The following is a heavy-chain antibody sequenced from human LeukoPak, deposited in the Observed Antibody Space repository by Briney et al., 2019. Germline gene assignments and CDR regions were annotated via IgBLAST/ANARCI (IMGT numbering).Heavy chain of an antibody. V-gene: IGHV3-53*01. J-gene: IGHJ4*02. D-gene: IGHD6-13*01. Sequence: GGSLRLSCAASEFAFRRYAMSWVRQAPGKGLEWVSVIYSGGSTYYADSVKGRFTISRDNSKNTLYLQMNSLRAEDTAVYYCARRSSSWYYFDYWGQGTLVTVSS. CDR1: EFAFRRYA. CDR3: ARRSSSWYYFDY. CDR2: IYSGGST.